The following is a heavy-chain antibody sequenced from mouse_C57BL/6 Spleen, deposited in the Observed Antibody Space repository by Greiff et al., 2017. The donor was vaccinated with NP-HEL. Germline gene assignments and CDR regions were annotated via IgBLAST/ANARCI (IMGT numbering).Heavy chain of an antibody. CDR3: ASPRDPAWFAY. CDR2: IYPGDGDT. D-gene: IGHD3-3*01. Sequence: VQLKESGPELVKPGASVKISCKASGYAFSSSWMNWVKQRPGKGLEWIGRIYPGDGDTNYNGKFKGKATLTADKSSSAAYMQLSSLTSEDSAVYFCASPRDPAWFAYWGQGTLVTVSA. V-gene: IGHV1-82*01. J-gene: IGHJ3*01. CDR1: GYAFSSSW.